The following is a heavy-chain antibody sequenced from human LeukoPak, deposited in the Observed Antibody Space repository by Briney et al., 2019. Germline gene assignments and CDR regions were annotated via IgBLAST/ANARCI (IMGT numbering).Heavy chain of an antibody. CDR1: GGSISSYY. D-gene: IGHD6-6*01. V-gene: IGHV4-59*01. J-gene: IGHJ6*02. CDR3: ARDLSSYYYYYGMDV. CDR2: IYYSGST. Sequence: SETLSLTCTVSGGSISSYYWSWIRQPPGKGLEWIGYIYYSGSTNYNPSLKSRVTISVDTSMNQFSLKLSSVTAADTAVYYCARDLSSYYYYYGMDVWGQGTTVTVSS.